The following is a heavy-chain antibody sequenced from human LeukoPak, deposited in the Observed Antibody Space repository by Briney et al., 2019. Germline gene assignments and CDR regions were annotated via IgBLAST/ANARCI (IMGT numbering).Heavy chain of an antibody. J-gene: IGHJ3*02. CDR3: ARLESHWAGFDWLPHAFDI. Sequence: SETLSLTCTVSGGSISSYYWSWIRQPPGKGLEWIGYIYYSGSTNYNPSLKSRVTISVDTSKNQFSLKLSSVTAADTAVYYCARLESHWAGFDWLPHAFDIWGQGTMVTVSS. D-gene: IGHD3-9*01. CDR2: IYYSGST. CDR1: GGSISSYY. V-gene: IGHV4-59*01.